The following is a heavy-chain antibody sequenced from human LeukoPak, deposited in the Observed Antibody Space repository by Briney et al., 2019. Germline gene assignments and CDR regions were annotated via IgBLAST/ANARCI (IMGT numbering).Heavy chain of an antibody. V-gene: IGHV3-7*01. CDR2: IKQDGSEK. D-gene: IGHD5-12*01. J-gene: IGHJ4*02. Sequence: GGSLRLSCAASGFTFSSYWVSWVRQAPGKGLEWVANIKQDGSEKYYVDSVKGRFTISRGNAKNSLYLQMNSLRAEDTAVYYCARDRGYSGYDCHDYWGQGTLVTVSS. CDR1: GFTFSSYW. CDR3: ARDRGYSGYDCHDY.